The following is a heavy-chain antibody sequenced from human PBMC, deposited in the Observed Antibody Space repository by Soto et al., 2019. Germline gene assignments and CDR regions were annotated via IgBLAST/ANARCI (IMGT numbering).Heavy chain of an antibody. CDR2: IKHSGST. CDR3: SSGEPIAEIDP. CDR1: GVSLSGYH. V-gene: IGHV4-34*01. Sequence: PSETLSLSCPVDGVSLSGYHWSWIRQPQGKGLEWIGEIKHSGSTNYNPSLKSRVTISVDTSKNQLSLKLNSVTAADTAVYFFSSGEPIAEIDPRAQ. J-gene: IGHJ5*02.